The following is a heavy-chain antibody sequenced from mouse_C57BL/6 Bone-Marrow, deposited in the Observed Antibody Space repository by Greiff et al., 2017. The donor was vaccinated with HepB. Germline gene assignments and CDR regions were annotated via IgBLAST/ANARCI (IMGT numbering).Heavy chain of an antibody. Sequence: DVMLVESGGGLVKPGGSLKLSCAASGFTFSDYGMHWVRQAPEKGLEWVAYISSGSSTIYYADTVKGRFTISRDNAKNTLFLQMTSVRSEDTAMYYCARGRQNGGYLYYFDYWGQGTTLTVSS. CDR3: ARGRQNGGYLYYFDY. CDR2: ISSGSSTI. J-gene: IGHJ2*01. CDR1: GFTFSDYG. V-gene: IGHV5-17*01. D-gene: IGHD2-3*01.